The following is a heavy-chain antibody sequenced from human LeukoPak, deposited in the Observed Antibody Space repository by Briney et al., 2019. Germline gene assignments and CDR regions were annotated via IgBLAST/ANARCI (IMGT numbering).Heavy chain of an antibody. J-gene: IGHJ4*02. Sequence: SETLSLTCTVSGGSISSSSYYWGWIRQPPGKGLEWIGSIYYSGSTYYNPSLKSRVTISVDTSKNQFSLKLSSVTAADTAVYYCATGDPYDSTYWGQGTLVTASS. D-gene: IGHD3-22*01. CDR3: ATGDPYDSTY. V-gene: IGHV4-39*07. CDR1: GGSISSSSYY. CDR2: IYYSGST.